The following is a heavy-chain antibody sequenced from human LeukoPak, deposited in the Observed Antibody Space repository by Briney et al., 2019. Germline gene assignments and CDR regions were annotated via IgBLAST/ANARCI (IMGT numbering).Heavy chain of an antibody. V-gene: IGHV1-2*02. CDR2: INPNSGGT. CDR1: GYTFNGFY. CDR3: ARWMATVTTPDY. D-gene: IGHD4-11*01. Sequence: ASVKVSCKASGYTFNGFYLQWVRQAPGQGLEWMGWINPNSGGTNYAQKFQGRGTMTRDTSNSTAYLELNRLRSDDTATSYCARWMATVTTPDYWGQGTLVTVSS. J-gene: IGHJ4*02.